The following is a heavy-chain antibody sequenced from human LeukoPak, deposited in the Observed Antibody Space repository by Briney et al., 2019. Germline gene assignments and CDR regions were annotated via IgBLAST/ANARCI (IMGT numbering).Heavy chain of an antibody. J-gene: IGHJ6*03. CDR3: AKDGGNYYDSGGDYLMRSYMDV. Sequence: PGGSLRLSCVASGITFSSYSMNWVRQAPGKGLEWVSYISSFSGTINYADSVKGRFTISRDNAKNSLYLQMNSLRAEDTAVYYCAKDGGNYYDSGGDYLMRSYMDVWGKGTTVTVSS. CDR2: ISSFSGTI. CDR1: GITFSSYS. D-gene: IGHD3-22*01. V-gene: IGHV3-48*01.